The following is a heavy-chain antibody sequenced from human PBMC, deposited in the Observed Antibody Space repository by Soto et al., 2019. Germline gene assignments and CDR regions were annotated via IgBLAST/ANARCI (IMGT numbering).Heavy chain of an antibody. D-gene: IGHD2-2*01. J-gene: IGHJ4*02. CDR3: ARESRRFFDC. CDR2: IYWDDDK. CDR1: WFSLSTTGVG. Sequence: QITLKESGPTLVKPTQTRTLTCTFSWFSLSTTGVGVGWIRQPPGKALEWLAIIYWDDDKRYSPSLKSRLTITKDTSNNQVVLTMTNMDPVDTATYYCARESRRFFDCWGQGTLVTVSS. V-gene: IGHV2-5*02.